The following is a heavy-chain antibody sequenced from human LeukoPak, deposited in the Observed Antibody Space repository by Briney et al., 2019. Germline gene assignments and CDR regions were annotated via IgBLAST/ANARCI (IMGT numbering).Heavy chain of an antibody. V-gene: IGHV3-74*01. Sequence: GGSLRLSCAASGFTFSSYWMHWVRHAPGKGLVWVSRINSDGSSTSYADSVKGRFTISRDNAKNTLYLQMNSLRAEDTAVYYCARGRLSSRTLDWLGRGNWFDPWGQGTLVTVSS. CDR3: ARGRLSSRTLDWLGRGNWFDP. D-gene: IGHD3-9*01. J-gene: IGHJ5*02. CDR2: INSDGSST. CDR1: GFTFSSYW.